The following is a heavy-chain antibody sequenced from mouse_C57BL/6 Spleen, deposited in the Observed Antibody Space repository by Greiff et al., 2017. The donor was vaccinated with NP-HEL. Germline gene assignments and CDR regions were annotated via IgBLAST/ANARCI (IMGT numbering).Heavy chain of an antibody. Sequence: QVQLQQSGPELVKPGASVKISCKASGYSFTSYYIHWVKQRPGQGLEWIGWIYPGSGNTKYNEKFKGKATLTADTSSSTAYMQLSSLTSEDSAVYYCASTVVVHYFDYWGQGTTLTVSS. CDR2: IYPGSGNT. J-gene: IGHJ2*01. CDR3: ASTVVVHYFDY. V-gene: IGHV1-66*01. CDR1: GYSFTSYY. D-gene: IGHD1-1*01.